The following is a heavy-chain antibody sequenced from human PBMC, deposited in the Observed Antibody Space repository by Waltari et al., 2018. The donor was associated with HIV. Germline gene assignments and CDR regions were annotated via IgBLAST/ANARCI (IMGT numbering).Heavy chain of an antibody. D-gene: IGHD2-2*01. CDR2: INHSGST. CDR3: ARARLVSRGQYCSTTSCLPHYYYYY. J-gene: IGHJ6*01. CDR1: GGSFSGSY. Sequence: QVQLRQWGAGLLKPSETLSLTCAVYGGSFSGSYWSWIRQPPGKGLEWIGEINHSGSTNYNPSLKSRVTISVDTSKNQFSLKLTSVTAADTAVFYCARARLVSRGQYCSTTSCLPHYYYYY. V-gene: IGHV4-34*01.